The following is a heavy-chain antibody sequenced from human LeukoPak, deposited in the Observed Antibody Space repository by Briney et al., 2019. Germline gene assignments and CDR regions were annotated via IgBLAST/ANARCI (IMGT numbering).Heavy chain of an antibody. Sequence: PGGSLRLSCAASGFTVSSNYMSWVRQAPGKGLEWVSVIYSGGSTYYADSVKGRFTISRDNSKNTLYLQMNSLRAEDTAVYYCVRASVHSGGAFDIWGQGTVVTVSS. J-gene: IGHJ3*02. CDR2: IYSGGST. CDR1: GFTVSSNY. D-gene: IGHD2-15*01. V-gene: IGHV3-53*01. CDR3: VRASVHSGGAFDI.